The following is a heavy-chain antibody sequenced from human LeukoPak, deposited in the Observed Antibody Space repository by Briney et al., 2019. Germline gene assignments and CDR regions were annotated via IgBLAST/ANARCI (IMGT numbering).Heavy chain of an antibody. CDR2: IIPIFGTA. CDR3: ARPQVGADAPRGTYYYYMDV. Sequence: GSSVKVSCKASGGTFSSYAISWVRQAPGQGLEWMGGIIPIFGTANYAQKFQGRVTITADESTSTAYMELSSRRSEDTAVYYCARPQVGADAPRGTYYYYMDVWGKGTTVTVSS. D-gene: IGHD1-26*01. J-gene: IGHJ6*03. V-gene: IGHV1-69*01. CDR1: GGTFSSYA.